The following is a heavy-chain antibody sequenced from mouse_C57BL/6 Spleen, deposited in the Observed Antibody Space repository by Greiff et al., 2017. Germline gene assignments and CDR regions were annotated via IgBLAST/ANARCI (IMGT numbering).Heavy chain of an antibody. CDR2: INPSSGYT. CDR3: AATVVATDYAMDY. CDR1: GYTFTSYT. Sequence: VQLQQSGAELARPGASVKMSCKASGYTFTSYTMHWVKQRPGQGLEWIGYINPSSGYTKYNQKFKEKATLTADKSSSTAYMQLSSLTSEDSAVYYCAATVVATDYAMDYWGQGTSVTVSS. J-gene: IGHJ4*01. V-gene: IGHV1-4*01. D-gene: IGHD1-1*01.